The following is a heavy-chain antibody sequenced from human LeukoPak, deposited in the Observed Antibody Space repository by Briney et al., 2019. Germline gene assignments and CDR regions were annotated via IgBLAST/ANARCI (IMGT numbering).Heavy chain of an antibody. CDR1: GFTFSSYS. Sequence: GGSLRLSCAASGFTFSSYSMNWVRQAPGKGLEWVAVIWYDGSNKYYADSVKGRFTISRDNSKNTLYLQMNSLRAEDTAVYYCAREGAVTTSDYWGQGTLVTVSS. CDR3: AREGAVTTSDY. D-gene: IGHD4-17*01. V-gene: IGHV3-33*08. CDR2: IWYDGSNK. J-gene: IGHJ4*02.